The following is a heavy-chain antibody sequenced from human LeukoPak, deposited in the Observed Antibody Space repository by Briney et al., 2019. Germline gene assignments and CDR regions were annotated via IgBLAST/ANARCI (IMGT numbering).Heavy chain of an antibody. CDR3: AKVRLYCSGGSSCYYHPFDY. CDR1: GNYW. V-gene: IGHV3-74*01. J-gene: IGHJ4*02. Sequence: SGGSLRLSCAASGNYWMHWVRQVPGKGLVWVSHINSDGSWTSYADSVKGRFTISRDNSKNTLYLQMNSLRAEDTAVYYCAKVRLYCSGGSSCYYHPFDYWGQGTLVTVSS. CDR2: INSDGSWT. D-gene: IGHD2-15*01.